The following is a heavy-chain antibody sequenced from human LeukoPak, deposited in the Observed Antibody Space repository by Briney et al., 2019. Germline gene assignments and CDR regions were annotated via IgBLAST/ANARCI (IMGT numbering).Heavy chain of an antibody. D-gene: IGHD1-1*01. V-gene: IGHV3-7*01. CDR1: GFTFSGYW. CDR3: ARENWSSPDY. Sequence: GGSLRLSRVASGFTFSGYWMRWVRQAPGKGLEWVANINPDGNNKLYVDSVKGRFSISRDNAKNSLYLQMNSLSVEDTAIYYCARENWSSPDYWGQGTLVTVSS. CDR2: INPDGNNK. J-gene: IGHJ4*02.